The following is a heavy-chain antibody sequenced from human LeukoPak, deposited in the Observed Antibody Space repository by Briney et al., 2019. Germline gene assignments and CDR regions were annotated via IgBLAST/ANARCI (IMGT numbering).Heavy chain of an antibody. CDR1: GFTFDDYA. J-gene: IGHJ4*02. CDR3: AKDRDARFLEWLTNDY. CDR2: ISWNSGSI. Sequence: GGSLRLSCAASGFTFDDYAMHWVRQAPGKGLEWVSGISWNSGSIGYADSVKGRFTISRDNSKNTLYLQMNSLRAEDTAVYYCAKDRDARFLEWLTNDYWGQGTLVTVSS. D-gene: IGHD3-3*01. V-gene: IGHV3-9*01.